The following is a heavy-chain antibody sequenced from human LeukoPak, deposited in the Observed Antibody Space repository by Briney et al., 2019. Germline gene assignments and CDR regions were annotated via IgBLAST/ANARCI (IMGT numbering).Heavy chain of an antibody. CDR1: GGSISSSSYY. Sequence: SETLSLTCTVSGGSISSSSYYWGWIRQPPGKGLEWIGNIYYSGSTYYNPSLKSRVTISVDTSKNQFSLELTSVTAADTAVYYCARNPSLHIVVVTAIDYWGQGTLVTVSS. J-gene: IGHJ4*02. CDR2: IYYSGST. V-gene: IGHV4-39*01. CDR3: ARNPSLHIVVVTAIDY. D-gene: IGHD2-21*02.